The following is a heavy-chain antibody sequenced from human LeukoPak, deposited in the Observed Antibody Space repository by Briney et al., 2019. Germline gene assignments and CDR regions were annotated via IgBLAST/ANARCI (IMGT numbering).Heavy chain of an antibody. CDR1: GYTFTSYG. V-gene: IGHV1-18*01. D-gene: IGHD3-3*01. J-gene: IGHJ4*02. CDR3: ARARITIFGVVEGLFDY. Sequence: ASVKVSCTASGYTFTSYGISWVRQAPGQGLEWMGWISAYNGNTNYAQKLQGRVTMTTDTSTSTAYMELRSLRSDDTAVYYCARARITIFGVVEGLFDYWGQGTLVTVSS. CDR2: ISAYNGNT.